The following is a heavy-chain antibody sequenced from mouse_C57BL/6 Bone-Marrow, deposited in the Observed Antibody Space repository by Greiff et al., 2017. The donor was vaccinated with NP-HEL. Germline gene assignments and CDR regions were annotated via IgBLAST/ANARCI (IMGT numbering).Heavy chain of an antibody. D-gene: IGHD2-3*01. V-gene: IGHV5-17*01. Sequence: EVHLVESGGGLVKPGGSLKLSCAASGFTFSDYGMHWVRQAPEKGLEWVAYISSGSSTIYYADTVKGRFTISRDNAKNTLFRQMTSLRSEDTAMYYCANIYDGYLAWFAYWGQGTLVTVSA. CDR2: ISSGSSTI. CDR3: ANIYDGYLAWFAY. CDR1: GFTFSDYG. J-gene: IGHJ3*01.